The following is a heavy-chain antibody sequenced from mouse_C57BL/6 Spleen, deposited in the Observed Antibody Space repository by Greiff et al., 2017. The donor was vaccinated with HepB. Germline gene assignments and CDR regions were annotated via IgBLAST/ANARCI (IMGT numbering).Heavy chain of an antibody. CDR1: GYTFTSYG. CDR2: IYPRSGNT. D-gene: IGHD2-4*01. V-gene: IGHV1-81*01. CDR3: ARGGDYEYFDV. Sequence: VKLMESGAELARPGASVKLSCKASGYTFTSYGISWVKQRTGQGLEWIGEIYPRSGNTYYNEKFKGKATLTADKSSSTAYMELRSLTSEDSAVYFCARGGDYEYFDVWGTGTTVTVSS. J-gene: IGHJ1*03.